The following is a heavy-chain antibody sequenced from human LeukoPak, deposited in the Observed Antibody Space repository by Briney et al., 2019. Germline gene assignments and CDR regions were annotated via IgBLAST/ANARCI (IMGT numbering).Heavy chain of an antibody. Sequence: SETLSLTCTVSGGSISSSSYYWGWIRQPPGKGLEWIGSIYYSGSTYYNPSLKSRVTISVDTSKNQFSLKLSSVTAADTAVYYCARDRDCSSTSCPMGYWGQGTLVTVSS. CDR2: IYYSGST. V-gene: IGHV4-39*07. D-gene: IGHD2-2*01. J-gene: IGHJ4*02. CDR3: ARDRDCSSTSCPMGY. CDR1: GGSISSSSYY.